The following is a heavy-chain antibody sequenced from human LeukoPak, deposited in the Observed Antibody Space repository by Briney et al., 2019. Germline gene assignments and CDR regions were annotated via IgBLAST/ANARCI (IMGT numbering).Heavy chain of an antibody. CDR2: ISGSGGST. CDR1: GFTFSSYA. Sequence: GGSLRLSCAASGFTFSSYAMSWVRQAPGKGLEWVSAISGSGGSTYYADSVKGRFTISRDNSKNTLYLQMNSLRAEDTAVYYCAKTAREWELHHYYYYYGMDVWGQGTTVTVSS. J-gene: IGHJ6*02. D-gene: IGHD1-26*01. V-gene: IGHV3-23*01. CDR3: AKTAREWELHHYYYYYGMDV.